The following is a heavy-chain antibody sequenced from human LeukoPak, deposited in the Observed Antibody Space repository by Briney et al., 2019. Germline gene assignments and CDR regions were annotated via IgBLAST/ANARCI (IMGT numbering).Heavy chain of an antibody. J-gene: IGHJ4*02. CDR3: AREVDGGNPYFDY. CDR2: IYYSGST. Sequence: PSETLSLTCSVSGGSVNSSRNYWGWIRQPPGKGLEWIGSIYYSGSTYYNPSLKSRVTISVDTSKNQFSLKLSSVTAADTAVYYCAREVDGGNPYFDYWGQGTLVTVSS. D-gene: IGHD4-23*01. V-gene: IGHV4-39*07. CDR1: GGSVNSSRNY.